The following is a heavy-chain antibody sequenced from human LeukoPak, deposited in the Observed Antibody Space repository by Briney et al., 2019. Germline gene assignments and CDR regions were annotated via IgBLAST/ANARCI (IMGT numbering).Heavy chain of an antibody. CDR1: GFTFSSYG. CDR2: IRYDGSNK. CDR3: AKLVRSEDTAMATGDY. V-gene: IGHV3-30*02. Sequence: PGGSLRLSCAASGFTFSSYGMHWVRQAPGKGLEWVAFIRYDGSNKYYADSVKGRFTISRDSSKNTLYLQMNSLRAEDTAVYYCAKLVRSEDTAMATGDYWGQGTLVTVSS. D-gene: IGHD5-18*01. J-gene: IGHJ4*02.